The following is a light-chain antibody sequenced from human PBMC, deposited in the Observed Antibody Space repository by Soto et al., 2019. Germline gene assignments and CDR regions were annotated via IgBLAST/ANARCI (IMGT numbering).Light chain of an antibody. CDR1: QSVSSY. CDR2: DAS. J-gene: IGKJ4*01. CDR3: QQRSNWPPLT. Sequence: EIVLTQSPATLSLSPGERATLSCRASQSVSSYLAWYQQKPGQAPRLLIYDASNRATGIPARFSGSGSGTDFTLTISGLEPEDFAVYYCQQRSNWPPLTFGGGTKVESK. V-gene: IGKV3-11*01.